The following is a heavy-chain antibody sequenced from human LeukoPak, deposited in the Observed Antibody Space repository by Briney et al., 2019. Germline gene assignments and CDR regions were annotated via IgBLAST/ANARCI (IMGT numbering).Heavy chain of an antibody. D-gene: IGHD2-2*01. J-gene: IGHJ5*02. CDR1: GGSFSGYY. Sequence: SETLSLTCAVYGGSFSGYYRSWIRQPPGKGLEWIGEINHSGSTNYNPSLKSRVTISVDTSKNQFSLKLSSVTAADTAVYYCARGFVVVPAASRFDPWGQGTLVTVSS. V-gene: IGHV4-34*01. CDR2: INHSGST. CDR3: ARGFVVVPAASRFDP.